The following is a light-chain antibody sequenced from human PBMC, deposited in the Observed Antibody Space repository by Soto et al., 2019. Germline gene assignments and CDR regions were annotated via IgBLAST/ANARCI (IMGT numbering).Light chain of an antibody. CDR3: QEYGSPRA. CDR1: QSVSSN. J-gene: IGKJ1*01. CDR2: GAS. V-gene: IGKV3-20*01. Sequence: EIVMTQSPATLSVSPGERATLSCRASQSVSSNLAWYQQKPGQAPRLLIYGASRRATGIPDRFSGRGSETNFTLKISTREPEHSAVYYWQEYGSPRAFSQGTKVDIK.